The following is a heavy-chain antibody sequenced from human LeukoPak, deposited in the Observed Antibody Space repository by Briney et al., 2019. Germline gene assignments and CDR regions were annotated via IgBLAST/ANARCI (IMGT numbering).Heavy chain of an antibody. J-gene: IGHJ4*02. V-gene: IGHV4-39*07. D-gene: IGHD1-7*01. CDR1: GGSISSSSYY. Sequence: SETLSLTCTVSGGSISSSSYYWTWIRQPPGKGLEWIGEINHSGRTNYNPSLKSRVTMSVDTSKKQFSLKLSSVTAADRAVYYCARRWGNYSLPIDYWGQGTLVTVSS. CDR3: ARRWGNYSLPIDY. CDR2: INHSGRT.